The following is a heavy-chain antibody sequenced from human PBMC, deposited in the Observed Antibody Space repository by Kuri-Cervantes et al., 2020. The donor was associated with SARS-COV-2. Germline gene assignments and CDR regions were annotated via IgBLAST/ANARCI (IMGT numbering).Heavy chain of an antibody. Sequence: ASVKVSCKTFGYRFTNSFIHWVRQAPGQGLEWMGLLNPNDGGTSYEEKFQGRVTITRDTSTTTVYMELSRLRSDDTAVYYCARVFGYYDSSGYYDFDYWGQGTLVTVSS. J-gene: IGHJ4*02. CDR2: LNPNDGGT. D-gene: IGHD3-22*01. CDR3: ARVFGYYDSSGYYDFDY. V-gene: IGHV1-2*06. CDR1: GYRFTNSF.